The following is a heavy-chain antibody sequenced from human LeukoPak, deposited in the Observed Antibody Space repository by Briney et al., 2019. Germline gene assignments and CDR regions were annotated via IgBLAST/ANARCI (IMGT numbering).Heavy chain of an antibody. J-gene: IGHJ5*01. CDR1: GGSFSGYY. Sequence: SETLSLTCAVYGGSFSGYYWSWIRQPPGKGLEWIGEINHSGSTNYNPSLNSRVTISVVTSKDQFTLQLNSVTAADTAVYYCVRHDGRGGATMGAFDSWGQGSLVTASS. V-gene: IGHV4-34*01. CDR2: INHSGST. D-gene: IGHD4/OR15-4a*01. CDR3: VRHDGRGGATMGAFDS.